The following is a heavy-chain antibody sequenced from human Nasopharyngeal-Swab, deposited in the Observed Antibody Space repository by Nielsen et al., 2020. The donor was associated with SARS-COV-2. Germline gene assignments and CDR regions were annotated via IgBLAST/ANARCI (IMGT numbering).Heavy chain of an antibody. CDR2: MNPNSGNT. Sequence: ASVKVSCKASVYTFTSYDINWVRQATGQGLEWMGWMNPNSGNTGYAQKFQGRVTMTRNTSISTAYMELSSLRSEDTAVYYCARSARYYDYVWGSYRQSGMDVWGQGTTVTVSS. D-gene: IGHD3-16*02. J-gene: IGHJ6*02. V-gene: IGHV1-8*01. CDR1: VYTFTSYD. CDR3: ARSARYYDYVWGSYRQSGMDV.